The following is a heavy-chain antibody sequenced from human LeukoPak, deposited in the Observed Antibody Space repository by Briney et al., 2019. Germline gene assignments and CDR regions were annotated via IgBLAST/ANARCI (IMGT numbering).Heavy chain of an antibody. CDR3: ARGGYSGYERLGL. D-gene: IGHD5-12*01. V-gene: IGHV4-59*01. J-gene: IGHJ4*02. Sequence: PSETLSLTCTVSGGSISSYYRSWIRQPPGKGLEWIGYIYYSGSTNYNPSLKSRVTISVDTSKNQFSLKLSSVTAADTAVYYCARGGYSGYERLGLWGQGTLVTVSS. CDR2: IYYSGST. CDR1: GGSISSYY.